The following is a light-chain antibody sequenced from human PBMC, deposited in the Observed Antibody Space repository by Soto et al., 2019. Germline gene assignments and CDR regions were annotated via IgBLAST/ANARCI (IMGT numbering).Light chain of an antibody. J-gene: IGKJ5*01. V-gene: IGKV3-20*01. Sequence: EIVLTQSPGTLSLSPGERATLSCRASQSVSSNYLAWYQQKPGQAPRVLIYVASSRGTGIPDRFSGSGSGTDFTLTISRLEPEDFAVYYCQQYGSSPITFGQGTRLEIK. CDR1: QSVSSNY. CDR2: VAS. CDR3: QQYGSSPIT.